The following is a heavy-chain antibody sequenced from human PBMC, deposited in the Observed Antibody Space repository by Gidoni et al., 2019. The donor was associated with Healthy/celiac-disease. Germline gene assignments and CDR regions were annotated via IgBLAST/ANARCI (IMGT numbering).Heavy chain of an antibody. CDR2: ISGSGGST. CDR3: AKDLFTETYYDIYYYYGMDA. D-gene: IGHD3-9*01. V-gene: IGHV3-23*01. Sequence: EVQLFESGGCLVQPGGSLRLSCSSSGFTFSSYAMSWVRQAPGKGLEWVSAISGSGGSTYYADSVKGRVTISRDNSKNTLYLQMNSLRAEDTAVYYCAKDLFTETYYDIYYYYGMDAWGQGTTVTVSS. CDR1: GFTFSSYA. J-gene: IGHJ6*02.